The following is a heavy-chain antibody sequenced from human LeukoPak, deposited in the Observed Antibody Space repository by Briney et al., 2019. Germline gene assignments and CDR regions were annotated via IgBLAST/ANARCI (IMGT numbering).Heavy chain of an antibody. CDR1: GFTLSSYA. Sequence: GGSLRLSRAASGFTLSSYAMSWVRPAPGKGVEWVSIISDNGGVTFYADSVKGGFTISRENFKNTLYLQKTSLRAEDTAMYYCAKDFIAMVGYMDVWGKGTTVTVSS. D-gene: IGHD6-19*01. CDR2: ISDNGGVT. J-gene: IGHJ6*03. V-gene: IGHV3-23*01. CDR3: AKDFIAMVGYMDV.